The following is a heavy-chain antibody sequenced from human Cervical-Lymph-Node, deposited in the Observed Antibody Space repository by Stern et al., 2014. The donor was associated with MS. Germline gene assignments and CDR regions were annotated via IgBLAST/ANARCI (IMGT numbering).Heavy chain of an antibody. Sequence: EVQLVESGAEVKKPGESLKISCKGSGYSFASYWIGWVRQMPGKGLEWMGGIYPGDADTRYNTYFQGQVTMTADNSTTTPYLQWSSLKASDTAMYYCTRLDNWNIGSWGQGTLVTVSS. V-gene: IGHV5-51*01. J-gene: IGHJ5*02. CDR2: IYPGDADT. CDR3: TRLDNWNIGS. D-gene: IGHD1/OR15-1a*01. CDR1: GYSFASYW.